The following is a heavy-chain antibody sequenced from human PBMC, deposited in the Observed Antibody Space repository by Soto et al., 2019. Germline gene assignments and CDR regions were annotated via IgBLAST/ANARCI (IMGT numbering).Heavy chain of an antibody. Sequence: PSVKVSCKASGYTFTAYSMHWVRQAPGQGLEWVGWFNPNSGDTIYAQKFQGRVTLTRDTSIGTAYMELYSLTSDDTAVYYCAREASAVISLDYWGQGTLVTVSS. CDR2: FNPNSGDT. CDR1: GYTFTAYS. J-gene: IGHJ4*02. D-gene: IGHD6-19*01. V-gene: IGHV1-2*02. CDR3: AREASAVISLDY.